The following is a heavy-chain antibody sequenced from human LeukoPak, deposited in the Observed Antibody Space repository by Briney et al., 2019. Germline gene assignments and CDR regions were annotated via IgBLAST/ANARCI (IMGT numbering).Heavy chain of an antibody. CDR1: GYTFTSYD. CDR2: MNPNSGNT. D-gene: IGHD3-3*01. CDR3: AREGITIFGVVIGNDY. J-gene: IGHJ4*02. V-gene: IGHV1-8*01. Sequence: GASVKVSCKASGYTFTSYDINWVRQATGQGLEWMGWMNPNSGNTGYAQKFQGRVTMTRNTSISTAYMELSSLRSEDTAVYYCAREGITIFGVVIGNDYWGQGTLVTVSS.